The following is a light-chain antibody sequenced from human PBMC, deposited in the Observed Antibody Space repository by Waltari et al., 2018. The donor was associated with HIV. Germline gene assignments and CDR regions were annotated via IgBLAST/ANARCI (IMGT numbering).Light chain of an antibody. Sequence: QSVLTQPPSVSAAPGQRVTISCPGRSSNLGAGYDVHWYQLLPGRAPKVVISSNSNWPAGVPGRFSGSKSGTSASLAITGLQAEDEGDYYCQSYDNGLSTWVFGGGTKLTVL. V-gene: IGLV1-40*01. J-gene: IGLJ3*02. CDR2: SNS. CDR3: QSYDNGLSTWV. CDR1: SSNLGAGYD.